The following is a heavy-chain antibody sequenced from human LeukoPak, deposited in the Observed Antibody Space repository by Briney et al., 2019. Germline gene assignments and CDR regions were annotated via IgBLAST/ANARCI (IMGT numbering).Heavy chain of an antibody. CDR1: GGSISSYY. CDR3: ARTNSCSSTSCYVPSDWFDP. D-gene: IGHD2-2*01. Sequence: SETLSLTCTVSGGSISSYYWSWIRQPPGKGLEWIGYIYYSGSTNYNPSLKSRVTISVDTSKNQFSLKLSSVTAADTAVYYCARTNSCSSTSCYVPSDWFDPWGQGTLVTVSS. J-gene: IGHJ5*02. CDR2: IYYSGST. V-gene: IGHV4-59*12.